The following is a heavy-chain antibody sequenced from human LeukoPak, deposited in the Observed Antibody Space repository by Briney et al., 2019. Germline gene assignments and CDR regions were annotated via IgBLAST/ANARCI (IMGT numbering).Heavy chain of an antibody. J-gene: IGHJ4*02. V-gene: IGHV4-59*01. D-gene: IGHD5-18*01. CDR2: MQSSGNS. Sequence: SETVSLTCSVSGDSISTYRWNWIRKPPGKGLEWIGYMQSSGNSKYNPSLRSRVTMFVDTSKSQVALILSSVTAADTAVYYCARDKQHSYGRYFDHWGQGALVTVSS. CDR1: GDSISTYR. CDR3: ARDKQHSYGRYFDH.